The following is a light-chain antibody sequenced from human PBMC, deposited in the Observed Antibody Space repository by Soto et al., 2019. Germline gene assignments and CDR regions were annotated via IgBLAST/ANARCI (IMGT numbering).Light chain of an antibody. V-gene: IGKV3-20*01. J-gene: IGKJ5*01. CDR1: QSLLHSNGYNY. Sequence: DIVMTQSPLSLPVTPGEPASISCRSSQSLLHSNGYNYLAWYQQKPGQAPRLLIYGASSRATGIPDRFSGSGSGTDFTLIISRLEPEDFAVYYCQQYGSSPSITFGQGTRLEIK. CDR2: GAS. CDR3: QQYGSSPSIT.